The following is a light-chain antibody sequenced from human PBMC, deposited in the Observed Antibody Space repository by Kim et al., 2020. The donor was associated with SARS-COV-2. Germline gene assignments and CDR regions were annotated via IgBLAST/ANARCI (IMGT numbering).Light chain of an antibody. V-gene: IGLV3-1*01. CDR2: QDS. Sequence: SYELTQPPSVSVSPGQTASITCSGDKLGDKYACWYQQKPGQSPVLVIYQDSKRPSGIPERFSGSNSGNTATLTISGPQAMDGADYYCQAWDSSTVVFGGG. J-gene: IGLJ2*01. CDR1: KLGDKY. CDR3: QAWDSSTVV.